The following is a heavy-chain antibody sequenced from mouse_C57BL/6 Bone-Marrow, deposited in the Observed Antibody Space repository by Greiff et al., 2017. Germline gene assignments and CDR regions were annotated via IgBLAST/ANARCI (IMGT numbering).Heavy chain of an antibody. Sequence: QVQLQQSGPELVKPGASVKLSCKASGYTFTSYDINWVKQRPGQGLEWIGWIYPRDGSNKYNEKFKGKATLPVDTSSSTAYMELHSLTSEDGAVYFCAREGTPGTFDYWGQGTTLTVSS. CDR1: GYTFTSYD. J-gene: IGHJ2*01. CDR3: AREGTPGTFDY. CDR2: IYPRDGSN. D-gene: IGHD2-14*01. V-gene: IGHV1-85*01.